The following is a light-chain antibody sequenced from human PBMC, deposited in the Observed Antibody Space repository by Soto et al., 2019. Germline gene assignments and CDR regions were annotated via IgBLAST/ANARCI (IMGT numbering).Light chain of an antibody. Sequence: DIQMTQSPSSLSATVGDRVTITCRASQSVSVYVNWYQQKPGKAPKLLIYGASSLQSGVPSRFSGSGSGTDFTLTISSLQPEDFTTYYCQQSYSTPRTFGQGTKVDIK. V-gene: IGKV1-39*01. CDR3: QQSYSTPRT. CDR2: GAS. CDR1: QSVSVY. J-gene: IGKJ1*01.